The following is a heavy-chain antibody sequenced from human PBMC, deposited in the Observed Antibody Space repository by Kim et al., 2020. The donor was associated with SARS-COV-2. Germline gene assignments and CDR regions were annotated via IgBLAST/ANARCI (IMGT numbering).Heavy chain of an antibody. J-gene: IGHJ4*02. CDR3: ARGIAAGVPGRLDY. CDR1: GYSISSGYY. CDR2: IYHSGST. V-gene: IGHV4-38-2*02. Sequence: SETLSLTCTVSGYSISSGYYWGWIRQPPGKGLEWIGSIYHSGSTYYNPSLKSRVTISVDTSKNQFSLKLSSVTAADTAVYYCARGIAAGVPGRLDYWGQGTLVTVSS. D-gene: IGHD6-13*01.